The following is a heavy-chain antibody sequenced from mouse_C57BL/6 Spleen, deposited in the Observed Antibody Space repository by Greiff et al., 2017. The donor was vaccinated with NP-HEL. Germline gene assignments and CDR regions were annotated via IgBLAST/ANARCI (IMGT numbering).Heavy chain of an antibody. Sequence: VQLQQSGPELVKPGASVKISCKASGYTFTDYYMNWVKQSHGKSLEWIGDINPNNGGTSYNQKFKGKATLTVDKSSSTAYMELRSLTSEDSAVYYCARWLRPYYFDYWGQSTTLTVSS. CDR2: INPNNGGT. CDR1: GYTFTDYY. D-gene: IGHD2-2*01. J-gene: IGHJ2*01. CDR3: ARWLRPYYFDY. V-gene: IGHV1-26*01.